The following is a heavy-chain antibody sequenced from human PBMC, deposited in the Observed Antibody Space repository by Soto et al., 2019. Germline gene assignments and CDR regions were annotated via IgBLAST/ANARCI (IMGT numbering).Heavy chain of an antibody. J-gene: IGHJ6*02. V-gene: IGHV1-69*13. CDR3: ARDKNQGSPIYYYYGMDV. CDR2: IIPIFGTA. CDR1: GGTFSSYA. Sequence: SVKVSCKASGGTFSSYAISWVRQAPGQGLEWMGGIIPIFGTANYAQKFQGRVTITADESTSTAYMELSSLRSEDTAVYHCARDKNQGSPIYYYYGMDVWRQGTTVTVSS. D-gene: IGHD3-10*01.